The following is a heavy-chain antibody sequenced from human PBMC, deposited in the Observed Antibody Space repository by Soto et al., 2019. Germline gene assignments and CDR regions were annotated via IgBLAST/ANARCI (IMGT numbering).Heavy chain of an antibody. CDR1: GLTCISYS. J-gene: IGHJ4*02. D-gene: IGHD3-9*01. V-gene: IGHV3-21*01. Sequence: GGSLRPSCASSGLTCISYSMSWVRQAPGKGLEWVSSISSSSSYIYYADSVKGRFTISRDNAKNSLYLQMNSLRAEDTAVYYCARMNYDILTGYSDTYYFDYWGQGTLVTVSS. CDR3: ARMNYDILTGYSDTYYFDY. CDR2: ISSSSSYI.